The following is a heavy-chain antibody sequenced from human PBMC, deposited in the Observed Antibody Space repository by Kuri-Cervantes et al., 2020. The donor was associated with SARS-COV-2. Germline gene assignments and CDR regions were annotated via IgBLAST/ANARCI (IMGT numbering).Heavy chain of an antibody. Sequence: SETLSLTCTVSGGSISGNHWNWIRQAPGKGLEWVGYIYSSGSTKYNPSLKSRVTMSVDTAKNQISLTLRYVTAADTAVYFCAQDAGGGYNWFDPWGPGTLVTVSS. CDR1: GGSISGNH. V-gene: IGHV4-59*01. CDR2: IYSSGST. CDR3: AQDAGGGYNWFDP. J-gene: IGHJ5*02.